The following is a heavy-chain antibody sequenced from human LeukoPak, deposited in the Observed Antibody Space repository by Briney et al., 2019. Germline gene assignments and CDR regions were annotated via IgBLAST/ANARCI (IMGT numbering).Heavy chain of an antibody. J-gene: IGHJ5*02. Sequence: PGGSLRLSCAASGFTFSSYGMSWVRQAPGKGLEWVSAISGSGGSTYYADSVKGRFIVSRDNSKNTLYLQLNRLRVEDTAVYYCAKEHDLWHEEGNWFDPWGQGTLVTVSS. CDR1: GFTFSSYG. V-gene: IGHV3-23*01. D-gene: IGHD3-3*01. CDR3: AKEHDLWHEEGNWFDP. CDR2: ISGSGGST.